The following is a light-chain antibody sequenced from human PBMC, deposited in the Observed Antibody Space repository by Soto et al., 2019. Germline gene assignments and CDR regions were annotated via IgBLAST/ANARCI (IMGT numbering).Light chain of an antibody. CDR1: QSVSSSY. Sequence: EIVLTQSPGTLSLYPGEGATLSCRASQSVSSSYIAWYQQRPGQTPSLLIYGTSSRATGIPDRFSGSGSGTDFTLTISSLEPEDFAVYYCQQYDSSPKTFGQGTKVHIK. CDR3: QQYDSSPKT. CDR2: GTS. J-gene: IGKJ1*01. V-gene: IGKV3-20*01.